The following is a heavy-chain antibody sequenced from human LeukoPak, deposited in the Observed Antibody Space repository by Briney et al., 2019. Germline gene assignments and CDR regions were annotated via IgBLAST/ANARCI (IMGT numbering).Heavy chain of an antibody. CDR1: GFAFSSYA. D-gene: IGHD5-12*01. CDR3: VKPLATGGNWYFHY. J-gene: IGHJ4*02. V-gene: IGHV3-23*01. CDR2: ITTGGGST. Sequence: GGSLRLSCAASGFAFSSYAMSWVRQAPGEGLEWVSGITTGGGSTFYADSVKGRLTISRDNSKSTLYLQMNGLRAEDTAVYYCVKPLATGGNWYFHYWGQGTLVTVSS.